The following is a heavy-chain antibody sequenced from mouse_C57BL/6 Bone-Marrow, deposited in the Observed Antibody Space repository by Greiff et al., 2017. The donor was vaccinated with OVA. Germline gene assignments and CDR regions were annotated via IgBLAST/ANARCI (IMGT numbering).Heavy chain of an antibody. CDR1: GYTFTSYW. D-gene: IGHD2-4*01. J-gene: IGHJ1*03. CDR3: ERWAITRNWYFDV. V-gene: IGHV1-64*01. Sequence: QVQLQQPGAELVKPGASVKLSCKASGYTFTSYWMHWVKQRPGQGLEWIGMIHPNSGSTNYNEKFKSKATLTVDKSSSTAYMQRSSLTSEDSAVYYCERWAITRNWYFDVWGTGTTVTVSS. CDR2: IHPNSGST.